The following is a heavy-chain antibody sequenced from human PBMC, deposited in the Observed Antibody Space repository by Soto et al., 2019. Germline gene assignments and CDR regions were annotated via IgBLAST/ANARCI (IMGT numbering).Heavy chain of an antibody. CDR2: IIPIFGTA. CDR1: GGTFSSYA. CDR3: ARAAPLTIFGVVIVSGHFDY. V-gene: IGHV1-69*13. J-gene: IGHJ4*02. D-gene: IGHD3-3*01. Sequence: AVKVSCKASGGTFSSYAISWVRQAPGQGLEWMGGIIPIFGTANYAQKFQGRVTITADESTSTAYMELSSLRSEDTAVYYCARAAPLTIFGVVIVSGHFDYWGQGTLVTVSS.